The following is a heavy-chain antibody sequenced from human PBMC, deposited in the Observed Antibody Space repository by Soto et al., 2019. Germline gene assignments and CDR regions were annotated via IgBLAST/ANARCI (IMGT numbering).Heavy chain of an antibody. V-gene: IGHV4-34*01. CDR1: GGSFSGYY. CDR3: ARRLPRSYSSSWYRGYFDY. Sequence: SETLSLTCAVYGGSFSGYYWSWIRQPPGKGLEWIGEINHSGSTNYNPSLKSRVTISVDTSKNQFSLKLSSVTAADTAGYYCARRLPRSYSSSWYRGYFDYWGQGTLVTVSS. J-gene: IGHJ4*02. D-gene: IGHD6-13*01. CDR2: INHSGST.